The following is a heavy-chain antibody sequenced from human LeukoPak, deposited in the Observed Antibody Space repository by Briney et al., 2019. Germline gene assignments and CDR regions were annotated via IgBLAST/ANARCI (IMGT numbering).Heavy chain of an antibody. Sequence: ASVKVSCKVSGYTLTELSMHWVRQAPGKGLEWMGGFDPEDGETIYAQKFQGRVTMTEDTSTDAAYMELSSLRSEDTAVYYCATRKNYDFWSGYYSFDYWGQGTLATVSS. V-gene: IGHV1-24*01. D-gene: IGHD3-3*01. CDR1: GYTLTELS. CDR2: FDPEDGET. CDR3: ATRKNYDFWSGYYSFDY. J-gene: IGHJ4*02.